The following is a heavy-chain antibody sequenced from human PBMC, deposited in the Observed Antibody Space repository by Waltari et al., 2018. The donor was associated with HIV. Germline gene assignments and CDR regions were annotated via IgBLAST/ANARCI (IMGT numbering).Heavy chain of an antibody. V-gene: IGHV4-4*07. CDR2: IHASGST. CDR3: ARSYTMDV. J-gene: IGHJ6*02. CDR1: GGSISTYY. D-gene: IGHD1-26*01. Sequence: QVQLQESGPGLVKSSETLSLTCTVSGGSISTYYCNWVRQPAGKGLEWIGRIHASGSTNYNPSLKSRVTMSVDTSKNQCSLKLSSVTAADTAVYYCARSYTMDVWGQGTTVTVSS.